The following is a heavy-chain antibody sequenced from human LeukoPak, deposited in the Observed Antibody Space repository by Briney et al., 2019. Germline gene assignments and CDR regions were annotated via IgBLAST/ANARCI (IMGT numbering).Heavy chain of an antibody. D-gene: IGHD6-19*01. Sequence: SETLTLTCGVSGYSISRGYYRGWIRQPPGNGLEWIGNIYHTGSTYYNPSLRSRVTISVDTSKNQFFLKLTSVTAADTAVYYCARGLEGYSAGWSRFFEYWGPETLATVSS. V-gene: IGHV4-38-2*01. CDR1: GYSISRGYY. CDR2: IYHTGST. CDR3: ARGLEGYSAGWSRFFEY. J-gene: IGHJ4*02.